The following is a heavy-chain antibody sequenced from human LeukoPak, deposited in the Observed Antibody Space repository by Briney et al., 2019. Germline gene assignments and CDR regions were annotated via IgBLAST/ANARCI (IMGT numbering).Heavy chain of an antibody. D-gene: IGHD1-26*01. J-gene: IGHJ4*02. CDR1: GGSISSYY. CDR2: IYYSGST. V-gene: IGHV4-59*12. CDR3: ARVSGSYFDY. Sequence: SETLSLTCTVSGGSISSYYWSWIRQPPGKGLEWLGQIYYSGSTNYNPSPKSRVTISVDKSKNQFSLKLSSVTAADTAVYYCARVSGSYFDYWGQGTLVTVSS.